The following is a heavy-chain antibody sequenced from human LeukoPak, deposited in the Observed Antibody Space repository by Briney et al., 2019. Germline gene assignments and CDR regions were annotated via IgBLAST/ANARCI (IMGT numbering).Heavy chain of an antibody. CDR1: GYTFIGYY. D-gene: IGHD4-23*01. CDR2: INPNTGDT. Sequence: ASVKVSCKASGYTFIGYYMRWVRQAPGQGLEWMGWINPNTGDTNYAQQFQGRVTMTRDTSITTAYMELSRLVSDDTAVYYCARPVEPTPPYWFDPWGQGTLVTVSS. V-gene: IGHV1-2*02. CDR3: ARPVEPTPPYWFDP. J-gene: IGHJ5*02.